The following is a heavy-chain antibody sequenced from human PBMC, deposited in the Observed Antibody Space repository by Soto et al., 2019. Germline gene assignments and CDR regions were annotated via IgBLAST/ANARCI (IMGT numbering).Heavy chain of an antibody. CDR2: IIPIFGTA. CDR1: GGTFSSYA. Sequence: QVQLVQSGAEVKKPGSSVKVSCKASGGTFSSYAISWVRQAPGQGLEWMGGIIPIFGTANYAQKFQGRVTITADESTSTDYMELSSRRSEDTAVYYCARGETQGRYSSGWYVWGQGTLVTVSS. J-gene: IGHJ4*02. V-gene: IGHV1-69*01. D-gene: IGHD6-19*01. CDR3: ARGETQGRYSSGWYV.